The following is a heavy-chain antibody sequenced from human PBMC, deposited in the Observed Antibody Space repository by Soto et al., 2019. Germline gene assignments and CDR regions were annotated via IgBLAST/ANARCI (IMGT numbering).Heavy chain of an antibody. CDR3: SGEREYFDLWNCYYDAFDI. CDR1: GYSFTSYW. D-gene: IGHD3-3*01. V-gene: IGHV5-51*01. Sequence: GESLKISCKGSGYSFTSYWIGWVRQMPGKGLEWMGIIYPGDSDTRYSPPFQGQVTISADNSISTAYLQWSSLKASDTAMFYCSGEREYFDLWNCYYDAFDIWGQGTMVTVSS. J-gene: IGHJ3*02. CDR2: IYPGDSDT.